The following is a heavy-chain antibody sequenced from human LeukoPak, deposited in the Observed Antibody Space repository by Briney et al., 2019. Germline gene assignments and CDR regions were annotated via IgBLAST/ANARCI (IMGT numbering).Heavy chain of an antibody. J-gene: IGHJ4*01. D-gene: IGHD4-23*01. CDR3: ANSAGGNRHGSDY. V-gene: IGHV3-23*01. CDR1: GFTFSSYA. CDR2: ISGSGGST. Sequence: GGSLRLSCAASGFTFSSYAMSWVRQAPGKGLAWVSAISGSGGSTYYADSVKGRFTISRDNSKNTLYLQMKSLRAEARAVYYCANSAGGNRHGSDYWGQGTLVTVSS.